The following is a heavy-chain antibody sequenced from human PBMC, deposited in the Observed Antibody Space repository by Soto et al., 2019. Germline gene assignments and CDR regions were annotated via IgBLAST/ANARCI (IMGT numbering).Heavy chain of an antibody. CDR1: GYTFTSYD. V-gene: IGHV1-8*01. CDR3: ARVRRGSSRANYFDY. D-gene: IGHD6-6*01. CDR2: MNLNSGNT. J-gene: IGHJ4*02. Sequence: ASVKVSCKASGYTFTSYDINWVRQATGQGLEWMGWMNLNSGNTGYAQKFQGRVTMTRNTSISTAYMELSSLRSEDTAVCYCARVRRGSSRANYFDYWGQGTLVTVSA.